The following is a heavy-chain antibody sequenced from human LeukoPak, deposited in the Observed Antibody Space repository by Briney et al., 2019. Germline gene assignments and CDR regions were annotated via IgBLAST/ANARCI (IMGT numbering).Heavy chain of an antibody. CDR3: AYSSGWYVDY. J-gene: IGHJ4*02. CDR2: IRYDGSNK. V-gene: IGHV3-30*02. D-gene: IGHD6-19*01. Sequence: GGSLRLSCAASGFTFSSYGMHWVRQAPGKGLEWVAFIRYDGSNKYYADSVKGRFTISRDNSKNTLYLQVNSLRAEDTAVYYCAYSSGWYVDYWGQGTLVTVSS. CDR1: GFTFSSYG.